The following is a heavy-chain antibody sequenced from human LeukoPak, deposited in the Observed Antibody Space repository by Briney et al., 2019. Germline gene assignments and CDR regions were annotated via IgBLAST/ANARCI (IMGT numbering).Heavy chain of an antibody. CDR3: ARGRHDYVWGSYRYTGDFDY. D-gene: IGHD3-16*02. CDR1: VGSFRGYY. J-gene: IGHJ4*02. CDR2: IKHSGST. V-gene: IGHV4-34*01. Sequence: PSDTQSLTCAVYVGSFRGYYWSWIRQPPGKALECIWEIKHSGSTNYNPSLKSRVTISLDTSNNHISLKLSSVTAANTAVYYCARGRHDYVWGSYRYTGDFDYWGQGTLVTVSS.